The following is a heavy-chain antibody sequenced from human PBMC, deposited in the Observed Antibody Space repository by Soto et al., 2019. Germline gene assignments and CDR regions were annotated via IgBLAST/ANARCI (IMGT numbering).Heavy chain of an antibody. Sequence: GGSLRLSCAASGFTFSSYAMHWVRQAPGKGLEWVAVISYDGSNKYYADSVKGRFTISRDNSKNTLYLQMNSLRAEDTAVYYCASLYYYDSSGYSTSFNFDYWGQGTLVTVSS. CDR3: ASLYYYDSSGYSTSFNFDY. D-gene: IGHD3-22*01. CDR1: GFTFSSYA. CDR2: ISYDGSNK. V-gene: IGHV3-30-3*01. J-gene: IGHJ4*02.